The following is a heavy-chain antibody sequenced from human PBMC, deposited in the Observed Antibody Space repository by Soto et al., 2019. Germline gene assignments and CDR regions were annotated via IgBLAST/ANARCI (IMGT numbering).Heavy chain of an antibody. CDR2: IDPTDSYT. J-gene: IGHJ5*02. V-gene: IGHV5-10-1*01. CDR3: ARGGPQVVHNWVDP. CDR1: GYTFTSYW. D-gene: IGHD2-15*01. Sequence: GESLKISCKGSGYTFTSYWINWVRQMPGKGLEWMGRIDPTDSYTNYNPSFQGHVTISADKSLSTAYLQWDSLRASDTATYYCARGGPQVVHNWVDPWGQGTLVTVLL.